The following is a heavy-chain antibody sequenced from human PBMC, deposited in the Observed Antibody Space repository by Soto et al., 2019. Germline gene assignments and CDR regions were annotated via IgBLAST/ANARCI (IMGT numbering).Heavy chain of an antibody. J-gene: IGHJ4*02. CDR1: GCTFSSYA. CDR2: ISGSGGST. V-gene: IGHV3-23*01. CDR3: AKCRDFWSGYYPGFDY. Sequence: GGSLRLSCAASGCTFSSYAMSWVRQAPGKGLEWVSAISGSGGSTYYADSVKGRFTISRDNSKNTLYLQMNSLRAEDTAVYYCAKCRDFWSGYYPGFDYWGQGTLVTVSS. D-gene: IGHD3-3*01.